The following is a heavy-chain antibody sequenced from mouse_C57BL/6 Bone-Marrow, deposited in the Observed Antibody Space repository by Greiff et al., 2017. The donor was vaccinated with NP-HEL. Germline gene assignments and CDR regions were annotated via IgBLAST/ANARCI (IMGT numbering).Heavy chain of an antibody. CDR1: GYSITSGYY. CDR3: ARDRDPYYAMDY. Sequence: EVQLQESGPGLVKPSQSLSLTCSVTGYSITSGYYWNWIRQFPGNKLEWMGYISYDGSNNYNPSLKNRISITRDTSKNQFFLKLNSVTTEDTATYYCARDRDPYYAMDYWGQGTSVTVSS. CDR2: ISYDGSN. V-gene: IGHV3-6*01. J-gene: IGHJ4*01. D-gene: IGHD3-1*01.